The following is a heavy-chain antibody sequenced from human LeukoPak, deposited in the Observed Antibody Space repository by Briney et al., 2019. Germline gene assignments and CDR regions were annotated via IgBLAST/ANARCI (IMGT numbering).Heavy chain of an antibody. Sequence: GGSLRLSRAASGFTFSGYWMHWVRQAPGKGLVWVSRINSDGYSITYADSVKGRFTISRDNAKNTLYLQMNSLIAEDTAVYFCTRAGYSSGFDSWGQGTLVTVSS. D-gene: IGHD6-19*01. J-gene: IGHJ5*01. CDR3: TRAGYSSGFDS. CDR2: INSDGYSI. CDR1: GFTFSGYW. V-gene: IGHV3-74*03.